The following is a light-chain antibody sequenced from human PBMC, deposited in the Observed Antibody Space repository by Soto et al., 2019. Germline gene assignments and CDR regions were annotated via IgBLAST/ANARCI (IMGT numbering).Light chain of an antibody. CDR3: QSYDSSLSGSRV. V-gene: IGLV1-40*01. Sequence: SVRRQPRSVCGSPGQRVTISCTGSSSNIGAGYDVHWYQQLPGTAPKLLIYGNSNRPSGVPDRFSGSKSGTSASLAITGLQAEDEADYYCQSYDSSLSGSRVFGAGTKVTVL. CDR1: SSNIGAGYD. CDR2: GNS. J-gene: IGLJ1*01.